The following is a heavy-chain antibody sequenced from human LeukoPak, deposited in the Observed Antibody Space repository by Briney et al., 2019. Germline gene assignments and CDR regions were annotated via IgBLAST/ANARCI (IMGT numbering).Heavy chain of an antibody. CDR2: ISSSSSYI. D-gene: IGHD2/OR15-2a*01. J-gene: IGHJ4*02. V-gene: IGHV3-21*01. Sequence: PGGSLRLSCAASGFTFSSYSMNWVRQAPGKGLEWVSSISSSSSYIFYADSVKGRFTTSRDNAKNSLYLQMSSLRAEDTAVYYCARRSSRSFDYWGQGTLVTVSS. CDR1: GFTFSSYS. CDR3: ARRSSRSFDY.